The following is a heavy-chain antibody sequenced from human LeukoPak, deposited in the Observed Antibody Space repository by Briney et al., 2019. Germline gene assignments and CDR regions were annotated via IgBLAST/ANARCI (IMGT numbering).Heavy chain of an antibody. J-gene: IGHJ4*02. CDR3: ARARVHSSGTYCPSLEY. D-gene: IGHD3-10*01. CDR2: IYSGGTT. Sequence: PGGSLRLSCAASGFTVSSNYMSWVRQAPGKGLDWVSVIYSGGTTYYADSVKGRFTISRDNSKNTLYLQMNSLRAEDTAVYYCARARVHSSGTYCPSLEYWGQGTLVTVSS. V-gene: IGHV3-66*01. CDR1: GFTVSSNY.